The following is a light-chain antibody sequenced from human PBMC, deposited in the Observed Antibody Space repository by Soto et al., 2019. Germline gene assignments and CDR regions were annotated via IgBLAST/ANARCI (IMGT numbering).Light chain of an antibody. CDR3: QQYHNYPRT. J-gene: IGKJ1*01. Sequence: DIQMTQSPSTLSASIGDRVTITCRASESIRTWLAWYQHKPGKAPKFLIYDASSLESGVPSRFSGSGSGTECTLTISNLQPDDVATYFCQQYHNYPRTFGQGTKVEIK. CDR2: DAS. V-gene: IGKV1-5*01. CDR1: ESIRTW.